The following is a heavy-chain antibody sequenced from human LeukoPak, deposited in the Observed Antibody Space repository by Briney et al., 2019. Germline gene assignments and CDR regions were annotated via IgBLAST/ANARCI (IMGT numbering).Heavy chain of an antibody. CDR2: IWYDPSNR. CDR1: EFMFNTYG. J-gene: IGHJ3*02. CDR3: ARDQSPITLDI. V-gene: IGHV3-33*01. Sequence: GGSLRLSCAASEFMFNTYGMHWVRQAPGKGLEWVAVIWYDPSNRYYADAVKGRFTISRDNSKNTLYLQMNSLRVEDTAVYYCARDQSPITLDIWGQGTMVIVSS.